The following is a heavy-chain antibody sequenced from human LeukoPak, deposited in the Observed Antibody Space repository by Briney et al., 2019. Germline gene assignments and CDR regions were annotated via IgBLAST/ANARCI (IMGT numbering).Heavy chain of an antibody. J-gene: IGHJ6*02. D-gene: IGHD3-10*01. V-gene: IGHV5-51*01. CDR3: ARHLSYYGSGSLYGMDV. Sequence: GESLKFSCKGAGYSSTRYWIGWGRQLPRKGLGWWGIVYPGDSDTRYRPSFQGQPTISADKSISTAHLQWSSLKAPDTAVYYCARHLSYYGSGSLYGMDVWGQGTTVTVSS. CDR1: GYSSTRYW. CDR2: VYPGDSDT.